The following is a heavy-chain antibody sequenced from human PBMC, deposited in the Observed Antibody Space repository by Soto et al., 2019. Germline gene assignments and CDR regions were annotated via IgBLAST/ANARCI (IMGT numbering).Heavy chain of an antibody. D-gene: IGHD3-10*01. CDR2: IKQDGSEK. CDR1: GFTFSSYW. V-gene: IGHV3-7*01. J-gene: IGHJ6*02. CDR3: ARDGSGSYRYYYYGMDV. Sequence: GGSLRLSCAASGFTFSSYWMSWVRQAPGKGLEWVANIKQDGSEKYYVDSVKGRFTISRDNAKNSLYLQMNSLRAEDTAVYYCARDGSGSYRYYYYGMDVWGQGTTVTVSS.